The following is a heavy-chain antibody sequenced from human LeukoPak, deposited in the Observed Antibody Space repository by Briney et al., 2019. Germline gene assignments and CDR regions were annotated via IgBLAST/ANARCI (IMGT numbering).Heavy chain of an antibody. CDR1: AFTFSSYS. CDR3: ARTFSDYDSSGYYYTLGY. D-gene: IGHD3-22*01. Sequence: GGSLRLSCAASAFTFSSYSMNWVRQAPGKGLEWVSSISSGSSYIYYADSVKGRFTISRDNAKNSLYLQMNSLRAEDTAVYYCARTFSDYDSSGYYYTLGYWGQGTLVTVSS. V-gene: IGHV3-21*01. J-gene: IGHJ4*02. CDR2: ISSGSSYI.